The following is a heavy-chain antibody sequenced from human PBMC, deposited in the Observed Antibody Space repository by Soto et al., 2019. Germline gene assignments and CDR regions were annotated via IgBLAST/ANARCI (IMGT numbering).Heavy chain of an antibody. CDR1: GGSISSYY. Sequence: SETLSLTCTVSGGSISSYYWSWIRQPPGKGLEWIGYIYYSGSTNYNPSLKSRVTVSVDTSKNQFSLKLSSVTAADTAVYYCARDGLIVGGDYYYGMDVWGQGTTVTVSS. CDR3: ARDGLIVGGDYYYGMDV. J-gene: IGHJ6*02. CDR2: IYYSGST. V-gene: IGHV4-59*01. D-gene: IGHD1-26*01.